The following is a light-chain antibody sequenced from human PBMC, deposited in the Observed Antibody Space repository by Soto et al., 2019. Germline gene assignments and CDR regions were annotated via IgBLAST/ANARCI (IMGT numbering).Light chain of an antibody. V-gene: IGKV1-5*03. Sequence: DIQMTQSPSTLSASVGDRVTITCRASQSFTGWLAWYQRKPGKAPKLLIYKASSLESGVPSRFSGSGSGTELTPIISSLQPDDFATYYCQHQDTDSFTFGPGTKVDIK. J-gene: IGKJ3*01. CDR3: QHQDTDSFT. CDR1: QSFTGW. CDR2: KAS.